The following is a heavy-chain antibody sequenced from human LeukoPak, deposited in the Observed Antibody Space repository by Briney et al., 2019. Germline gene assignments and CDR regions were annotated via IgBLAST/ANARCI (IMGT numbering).Heavy chain of an antibody. Sequence: GGFLRLSCAASGFTFSSYAMSWVRQAPGKGLEWVSAISGSGGSTYYADSVKGRFTISRDNSKNTLYLQMNSLRAEDTAVYYCAKDPDIVLMVYANLGFDYWGQGTLVTVSS. D-gene: IGHD2-8*01. CDR3: AKDPDIVLMVYANLGFDY. J-gene: IGHJ4*02. CDR2: ISGSGGST. CDR1: GFTFSSYA. V-gene: IGHV3-23*01.